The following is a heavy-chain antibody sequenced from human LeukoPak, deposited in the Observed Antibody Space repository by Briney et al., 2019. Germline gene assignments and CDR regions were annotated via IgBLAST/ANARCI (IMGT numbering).Heavy chain of an antibody. CDR2: ISAYNGNT. CDR3: ARDVSGSSVPPPWFDP. D-gene: IGHD3-10*01. J-gene: IGHJ5*02. V-gene: IGHV1-18*01. Sequence: ASVKVSCKASGYTFTSYGISWVRQAPGQGLEWMGWISAYNGNTNYAQKLQGRVTMTTDTSTSTAYMELRSLRSDDTAVYYCARDVSGSSVPPPWFDPWGQGTLVTVSS. CDR1: GYTFTSYG.